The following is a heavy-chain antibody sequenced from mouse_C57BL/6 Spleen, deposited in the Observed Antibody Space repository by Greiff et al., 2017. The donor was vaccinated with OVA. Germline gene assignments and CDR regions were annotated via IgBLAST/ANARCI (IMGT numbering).Heavy chain of an antibody. CDR2: IRSKSNNYAT. J-gene: IGHJ2*01. D-gene: IGHD2-4*01. V-gene: IGHV10-1*01. CDR3: VRQAIYYDYLDY. CDR1: GFSFNTYA. Sequence: VQLKESGGGLVQPKGSLKLSCAASGFSFNTYAMNWVRQAPGKGLEWVARIRSKSNNYATYYADSVKDRFTISRDDSESMLYLQMNNLKTEDTAMYYCVRQAIYYDYLDYWGQGTTLTVSS.